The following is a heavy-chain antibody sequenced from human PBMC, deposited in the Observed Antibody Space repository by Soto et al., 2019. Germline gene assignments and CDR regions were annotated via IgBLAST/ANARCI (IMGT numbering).Heavy chain of an antibody. CDR3: ARVLSSSWPGYYYYGMDV. D-gene: IGHD6-13*01. Sequence: SETLSLTCTVSGGSISSGDYYWSWIRQPPGKGLEWIGYIYYSGSTYYNPSLKSRVTISVDTSKNQFSLKLSSVTAADTAVYYCARVLSSSWPGYYYYGMDVWGQGTMVTVSS. CDR1: GGSISSGDYY. CDR2: IYYSGST. V-gene: IGHV4-30-4*01. J-gene: IGHJ6*02.